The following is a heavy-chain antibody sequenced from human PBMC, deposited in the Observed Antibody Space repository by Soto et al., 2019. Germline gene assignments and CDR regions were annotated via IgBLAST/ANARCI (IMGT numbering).Heavy chain of an antibody. CDR1: GISFSTYG. D-gene: IGHD3-16*01. J-gene: IGHJ4*02. CDR2: ISSCASSI. V-gene: IGHV3-48*02. Sequence: GGSLRLSGVVCGISFSTYGMTWVRQASGKGLDCVSYISSCASSIFYADSVKGRFTISRDDAKNSLYLQMNSLRDEDTAVYYCARVGAVEYWGQGTLVTVCS. CDR3: ARVGAVEY.